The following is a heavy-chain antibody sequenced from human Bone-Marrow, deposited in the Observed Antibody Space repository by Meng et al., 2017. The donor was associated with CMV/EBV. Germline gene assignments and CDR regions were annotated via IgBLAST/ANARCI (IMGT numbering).Heavy chain of an antibody. Sequence: SVKVSCKASGGTFSSYAISWVRQAPGQGLEWMGGIIPILGIANYAQKFQGRVTITADKSTSTAYMELSSLRSEDTAVYYCARVPVYGGNKWFDPWGRGTLVTVSS. CDR2: IIPILGIA. V-gene: IGHV1-69*10. J-gene: IGHJ5*02. CDR1: GGTFSSYA. D-gene: IGHD2-15*01. CDR3: ARVPVYGGNKWFDP.